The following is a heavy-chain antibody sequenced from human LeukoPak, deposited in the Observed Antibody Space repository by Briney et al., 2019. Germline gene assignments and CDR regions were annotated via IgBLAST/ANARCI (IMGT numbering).Heavy chain of an antibody. V-gene: IGHV3-33*01. CDR3: ARVRIVNYYGMDV. D-gene: IGHD2-15*01. J-gene: IGHJ6*02. CDR1: GFTFSSYG. Sequence: GGSLRLSCAASGFTFSSYGMHWVRQAPGKGLEWVAVIWYDGSNKYYADSVKGRFTISRDNSKNTQYLQMNSLRAEDTAVYYCARVRIVNYYGMDVWGQGTTVTVSS. CDR2: IWYDGSNK.